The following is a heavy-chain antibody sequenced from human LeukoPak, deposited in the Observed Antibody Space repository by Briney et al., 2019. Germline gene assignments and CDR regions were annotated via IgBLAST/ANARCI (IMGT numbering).Heavy chain of an antibody. CDR2: IIPIFGTA. CDR1: GYTFTSYY. J-gene: IGHJ6*03. D-gene: IGHD6-13*01. CDR3: AREVIAAAGTEYYMDV. Sequence: GASVKVSCKASGYTFTSYYMHWVRQAPGQGLEWMGGIIPIFGTANYAQKFQGRVTITADKSTSTAYMELSSLRSEDTAVYYCAREVIAAAGTEYYMDVWGKGTTVTVSS. V-gene: IGHV1-69*06.